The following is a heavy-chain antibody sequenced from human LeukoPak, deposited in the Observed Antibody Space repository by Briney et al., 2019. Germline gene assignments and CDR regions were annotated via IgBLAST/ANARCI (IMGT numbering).Heavy chain of an antibody. V-gene: IGHV4-30-2*01. CDR3: AREEQWLVLSYPCGMDV. D-gene: IGHD6-19*01. CDR1: GGSISSGGYS. Sequence: SETLSLTCAVSGGSISSGGYSWSWIRQPPGKGLEWIGYIYHSGSTYYNPSLKSRVTISVDRSKNQFSLKLSSVTAADTAVYYCAREEQWLVLSYPCGMDVWGQGTTVTVSS. J-gene: IGHJ6*02. CDR2: IYHSGST.